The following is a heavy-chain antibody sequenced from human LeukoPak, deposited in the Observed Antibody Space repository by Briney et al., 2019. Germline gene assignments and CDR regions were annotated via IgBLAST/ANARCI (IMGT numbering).Heavy chain of an antibody. V-gene: IGHV3-9*01. CDR1: GLPLDELA. J-gene: IGHJ4*02. CDR2: ISYNSKCI. CDR3: AKVESYGDRPYYGDY. Sequence: LTLFCAPCGLPLDELAMLCLPHGPGKTRERFSGISYNSKCIGHADCVQGRFTISRDNSKNALNLQMNSLRAEDTAVYYCAKVESYGDRPYYGDYWGQGTRVSVS. D-gene: IGHD4-17*01.